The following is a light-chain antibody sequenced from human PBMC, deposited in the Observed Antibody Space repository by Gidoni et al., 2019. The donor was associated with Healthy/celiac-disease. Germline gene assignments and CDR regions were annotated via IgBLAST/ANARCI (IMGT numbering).Light chain of an antibody. CDR3: QQSYRTPLP. V-gene: IGKV1-39*01. CDR1: QSISSY. CDR2: AAS. J-gene: IGKJ4*01. Sequence: DIQMTQSPSSLSASVGDRVTITCRASQSISSYLNWYPQKPGKAPKLLIYAASSLQSGVPSRFSGSVSVTDFSLTISSLQPEDFATYYCQQSYRTPLPFGGGTKVEIK.